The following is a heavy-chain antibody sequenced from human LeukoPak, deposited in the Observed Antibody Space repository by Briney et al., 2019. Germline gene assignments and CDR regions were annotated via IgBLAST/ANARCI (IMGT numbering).Heavy chain of an antibody. Sequence: GGSLRLSCAASGFTFSSYSMNWVRQAPGKGLEWVSSISSSSSYIYYADSVKGRFTISRDNAKNPLYLQMNSLRAEDTAVYYCARDLMAHYYDSSGYLNWGQGTLVTVSS. D-gene: IGHD3-22*01. J-gene: IGHJ4*02. CDR1: GFTFSSYS. CDR2: ISSSSSYI. V-gene: IGHV3-21*01. CDR3: ARDLMAHYYDSSGYLN.